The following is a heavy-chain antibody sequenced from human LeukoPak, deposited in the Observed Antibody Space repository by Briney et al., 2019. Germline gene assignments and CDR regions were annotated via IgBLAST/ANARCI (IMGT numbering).Heavy chain of an antibody. J-gene: IGHJ4*02. CDR1: GYSISSGYY. V-gene: IGHV4-38-2*02. D-gene: IGHD6-19*01. Sequence: SETLSLTCTVSGYSISSGYYWGWIRQPPGKGLEWIGNIYHSGSTYYNTSLKSRVTISVDTSKNQFSLRLSSVSAAHTAVYYCARGTAVPGSKTDQYYFDYWGQVTLVTVSS. CDR3: ARGTAVPGSKTDQYYFDY. CDR2: IYHSGST.